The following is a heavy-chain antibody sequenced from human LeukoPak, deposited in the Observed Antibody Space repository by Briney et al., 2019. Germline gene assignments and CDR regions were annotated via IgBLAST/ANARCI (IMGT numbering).Heavy chain of an antibody. Sequence: ASVKVSCKASGYTFTGYYMHWVRQAPGQGLEWMGWINPNSGGTNYAQKFQGRVTMTRDTSISTAYMELSRLRSDDTAVYYCARDRGETRYSPTYWGQGTLVTVSS. D-gene: IGHD6-13*01. CDR3: ARDRGETRYSPTY. V-gene: IGHV1-2*02. CDR2: INPNSGGT. CDR1: GYTFTGYY. J-gene: IGHJ4*02.